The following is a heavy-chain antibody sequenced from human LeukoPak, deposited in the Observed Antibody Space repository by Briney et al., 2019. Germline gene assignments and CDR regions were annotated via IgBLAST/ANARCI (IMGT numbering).Heavy chain of an antibody. Sequence: GGSLRLSCAASGFTFSSYAMSWVRQAPGKGLEWVSAISGSGGSTYYADSVKGRFTISRDNSKNTLYLQMNSLRAEDTAVYYCAKDGGVVPAAYPFDPWGQGTLITVSS. CDR2: ISGSGGST. V-gene: IGHV3-23*01. CDR1: GFTFSSYA. J-gene: IGHJ5*02. D-gene: IGHD2-2*01. CDR3: AKDGGVVPAAYPFDP.